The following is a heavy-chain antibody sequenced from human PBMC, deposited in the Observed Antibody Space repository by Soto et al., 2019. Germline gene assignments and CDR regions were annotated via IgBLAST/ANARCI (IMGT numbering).Heavy chain of an antibody. Sequence: ETLSLTCTVSGGSISSYYWSWTRQPPGKGLEWIGYIYYSGSTNYNPSLKSRVTISVDTSKNQFSLKLSSVTAADTAVYYCATRILGYSSGWGAFDIWGQGTMVTVSS. D-gene: IGHD6-19*01. J-gene: IGHJ3*02. V-gene: IGHV4-59*01. CDR1: GGSISSYY. CDR3: ATRILGYSSGWGAFDI. CDR2: IYYSGST.